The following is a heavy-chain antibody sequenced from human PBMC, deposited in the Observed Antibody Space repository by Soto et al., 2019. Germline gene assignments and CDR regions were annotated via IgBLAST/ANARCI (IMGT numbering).Heavy chain of an antibody. CDR3: AREYSSAPDY. Sequence: QLQLQESGPGLVKPSETLSLTCTVSGGSISSSSYYWGWIRQPPGKGLEWVGRIYYSGGTCYSPSLRSPVTISVDTSKNQFSLRVSSVTAADTAVYYCAREYSSAPDYWGQGTLVTVSS. J-gene: IGHJ4*02. CDR2: IYYSGGT. CDR1: GGSISSSSYY. D-gene: IGHD6-25*01. V-gene: IGHV4-39*02.